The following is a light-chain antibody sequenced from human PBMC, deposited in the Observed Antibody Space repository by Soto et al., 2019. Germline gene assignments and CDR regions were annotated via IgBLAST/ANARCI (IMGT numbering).Light chain of an antibody. CDR1: QSISNH. J-gene: IGKJ1*01. Sequence: DIQMTQSPAARSASVEDGVIITCRASQSISNHLNWYQQKPGKAPKLLIFAASSLQSGVPSRFSGSRSGPDFTLTISSLQPEDFATYYCQQSYSSPPTFGQGTKVDIK. V-gene: IGKV1-39*01. CDR3: QQSYSSPPT. CDR2: AAS.